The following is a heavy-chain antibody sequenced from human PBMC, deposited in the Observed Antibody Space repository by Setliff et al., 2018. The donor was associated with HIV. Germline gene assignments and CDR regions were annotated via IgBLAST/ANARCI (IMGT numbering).Heavy chain of an antibody. CDR3: ARDTAYSFDY. V-gene: IGHV3-7*01. CDR1: GFTFTTYW. J-gene: IGHJ4*02. D-gene: IGHD5-18*01. Sequence: GGSLRLSCAVSGFTFTTYWMTWVRQAPGKGLEWVANINPDGRQRNYADSVKGRFTISRDNADNSLYLQVNSLRAEDTAMYYCARDTAYSFDYWGQGTLVTVSS. CDR2: INPDGRQR.